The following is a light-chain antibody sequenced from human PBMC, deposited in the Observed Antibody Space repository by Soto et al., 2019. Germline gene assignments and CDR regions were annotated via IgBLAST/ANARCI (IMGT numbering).Light chain of an antibody. Sequence: FVLTQPPSASGSPGQSVTISCPGTSNDAGGYNFVSWYQQHPGKAPKLMIYDVTKRPSGVPDRFSGSKSGNTASLTVSGLQAEDEADYYCSSYAGTHIVFGTGTKVTVL. J-gene: IGLJ1*01. CDR2: DVT. V-gene: IGLV2-8*01. CDR3: SSYAGTHIV. CDR1: SNDAGGYNF.